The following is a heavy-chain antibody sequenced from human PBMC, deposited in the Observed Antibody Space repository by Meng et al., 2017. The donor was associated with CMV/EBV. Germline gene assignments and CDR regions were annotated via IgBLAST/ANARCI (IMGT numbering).Heavy chain of an antibody. CDR3: ARASRAAALTKYNWFDP. CDR2: IIPIFGTA. CDR1: GGTFSSYA. V-gene: IGHV1-69*05. J-gene: IGHJ5*02. Sequence: SVKVSCKASGGTFSSYAISWVRQAPGQGLEWMGGIIPIFGTANYAQKFQGRVTITTDESTSTAYMELSSLRSEDTAVFYCARASRAAALTKYNWFDPWGQGTLVTVSS. D-gene: IGHD6-13*01.